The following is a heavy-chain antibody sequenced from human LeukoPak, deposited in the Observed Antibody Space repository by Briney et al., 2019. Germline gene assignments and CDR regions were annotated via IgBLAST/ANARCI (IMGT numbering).Heavy chain of an antibody. J-gene: IGHJ4*02. D-gene: IGHD6-13*01. Sequence: PGGSLRLSCAASGFTFSDYYMSWIRQAPGKGLEWVSYISSSGSTIYYADSVKGRLTISRDNAKNSLYLQMSSLRAEDTAVYYCARAKAAAAPGDYWGQGTLVTVSS. CDR1: GFTFSDYY. CDR2: ISSSGSTI. CDR3: ARAKAAAAPGDY. V-gene: IGHV3-11*04.